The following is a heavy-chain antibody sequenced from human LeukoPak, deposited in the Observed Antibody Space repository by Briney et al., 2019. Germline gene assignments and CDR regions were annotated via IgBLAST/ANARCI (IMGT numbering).Heavy chain of an antibody. CDR1: GFTVSSD. CDR2: LYSGGAT. Sequence: GGSLRLSCAASGFTVSSDMSWVRQAPGKELQWVSILYSGGATYYADSVKGRFTISRDNSKNTLYLQMSSLRAEDTAVYYCAKESSGGWYFDYWGQGTLVTVSS. J-gene: IGHJ4*02. D-gene: IGHD6-19*01. V-gene: IGHV3-53*01. CDR3: AKESSGGWYFDY.